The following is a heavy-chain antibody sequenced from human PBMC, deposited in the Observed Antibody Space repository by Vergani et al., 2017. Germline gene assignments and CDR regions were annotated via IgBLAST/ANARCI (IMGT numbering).Heavy chain of an antibody. CDR1: GGSFSGYY. CDR2: INHSGST. CDR3: ARHPPIGTTVVNNWFDP. J-gene: IGHJ5*02. V-gene: IGHV4-34*01. D-gene: IGHD4-23*01. Sequence: QVQLQQWGAGLLKPSETLSLTCAVYGGSFSGYYWSWIRQPPGKGLEWIGEINHSGSTNYNPSLKSRVTISVDTAKNQFSLKLSSVTAADTAVYYCARHPPIGTTVVNNWFDPWGQGTLVTVSS.